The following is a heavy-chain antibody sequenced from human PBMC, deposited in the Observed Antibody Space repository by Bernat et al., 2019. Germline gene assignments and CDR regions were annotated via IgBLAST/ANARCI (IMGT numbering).Heavy chain of an antibody. J-gene: IGHJ4*02. CDR1: GFTFSNYA. CDR3: AKFTLTNWAVD. D-gene: IGHD2-8*01. Sequence: EVQLVESGGGLVKPGGSLRLSCAASGFTFSNYAMSWVRQAPGKGLEWVTGISSSGGTTYQADSVKGRFSISRDNSKNTLYLQMNSLRAEDTALYYCAKFTLTNWAVDWGQGTLVTVSS. CDR2: ISSSGGTT. V-gene: IGHV3-23*04.